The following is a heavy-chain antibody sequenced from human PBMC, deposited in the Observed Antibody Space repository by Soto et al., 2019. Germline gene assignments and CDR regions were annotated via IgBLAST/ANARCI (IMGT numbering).Heavy chain of an antibody. Sequence: EVQVVETGGGLIQPGGSLRLSCAASGFTVSTSYMNWVRQAPGKGLEWVSVIYTGGSTFYADSVKGRFTISRDNSKNTVYLQMNLLGVDDTAVYYCVGWAETDSWGQGTQVTVSS. J-gene: IGHJ4*02. CDR2: IYTGGST. V-gene: IGHV3-53*02. CDR1: GFTVSTSY. CDR3: VGWAETDS.